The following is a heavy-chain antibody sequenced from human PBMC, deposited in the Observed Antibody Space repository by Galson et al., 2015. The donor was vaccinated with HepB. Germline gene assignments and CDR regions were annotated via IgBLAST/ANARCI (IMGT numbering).Heavy chain of an antibody. CDR3: ARGRPRVVVAATRWFDP. CDR1: GGSFSGYY. Sequence: LSLTCAVYGGSFSGYYWSWIRQPPGKGLEWLGEINHSGSTNYNPSLKSRVTISVDTSKNQFSLKLRSVTAADTAVYYCARGRPRVVVAATRWFDPWGQGTLVTVSA. V-gene: IGHV4-34*01. CDR2: INHSGST. D-gene: IGHD2-15*01. J-gene: IGHJ5*02.